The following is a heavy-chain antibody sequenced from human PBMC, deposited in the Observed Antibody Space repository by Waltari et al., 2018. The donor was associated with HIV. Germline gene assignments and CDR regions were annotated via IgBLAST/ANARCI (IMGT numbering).Heavy chain of an antibody. J-gene: IGHJ4*02. CDR1: GGSFKKYA. Sequence: QLVQSGAEVKKPGSSVKVSCQATGGSFKKYAVNWVRQAPGKGFDWLGGAVPIFRSPNYAPKFQARLTLTADASAEIAFMELRSLRADDTAIYYCTRDSSGYAGFDSWGEGALVTVSS. V-gene: IGHV1-69*12. D-gene: IGHD5-12*01. CDR3: TRDSSGYAGFDS. CDR2: AVPIFRSP.